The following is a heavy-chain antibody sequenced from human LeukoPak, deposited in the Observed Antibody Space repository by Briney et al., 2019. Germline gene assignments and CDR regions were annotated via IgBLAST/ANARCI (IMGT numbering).Heavy chain of an antibody. J-gene: IGHJ3*02. CDR2: INPKNGAT. CDR3: ARDYTRNAFDT. D-gene: IGHD2-2*01. CDR1: GYTFTGYY. V-gene: IGHV1-2*02. Sequence: GASVKVSCKASGYTFTGYYIHWVRQAPGQGLEWMGWINPKNGATHYAQNFLGRVTMTRDTSISTAYMELSRLTSDDTAVYYCARDYTRNAFDTWGQGTMVTVSS.